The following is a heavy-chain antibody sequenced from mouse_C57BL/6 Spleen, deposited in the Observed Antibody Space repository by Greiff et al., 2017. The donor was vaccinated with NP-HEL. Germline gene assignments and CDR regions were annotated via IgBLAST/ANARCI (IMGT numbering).Heavy chain of an antibody. CDR3: ARSKDYYGYWYFDV. CDR1: GYSFTNYL. V-gene: IGHV1-54*01. J-gene: IGHJ1*03. D-gene: IGHD1-1*01. CDR2: INPGSGGT. Sequence: VKLQESGAELVRPGTSVKVSCKASGYSFTNYLIEWVKQRPGQGLEWIGVINPGSGGTYYNEKFKGKATLTADKSSSTAYMQLSSLTSEDSAVYFCARSKDYYGYWYFDVWGTGTTVTVSS.